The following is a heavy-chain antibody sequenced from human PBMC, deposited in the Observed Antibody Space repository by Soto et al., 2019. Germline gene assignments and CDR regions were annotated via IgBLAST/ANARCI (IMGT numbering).Heavy chain of an antibody. Sequence: XATISLYFRVFGRPVSCGAFYWSWIRQPPGKGLEWIGSIHYSGSANYNPSLKSRVIVSLDTSRNQFSLMLTSVTAADTAVYYCAREDAWRFRSNAYRKFYFDLCGQRTLVTVSS. CDR2: IHYSGSA. CDR1: GRPVSCGAFY. D-gene: IGHD3-16*01. CDR3: AREDAWRFRSNAYRKFYFDL. V-gene: IGHV4-61*08. J-gene: IGHJ4*02.